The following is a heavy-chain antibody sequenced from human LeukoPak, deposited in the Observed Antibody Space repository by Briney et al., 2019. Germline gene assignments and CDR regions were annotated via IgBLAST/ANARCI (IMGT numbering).Heavy chain of an antibody. CDR2: IKQDGSEK. J-gene: IGHJ6*03. CDR3: ARDTPVTPYYYYYYMDV. CDR1: GFTVSSNY. D-gene: IGHD4-17*01. V-gene: IGHV3-7*01. Sequence: GGSLRLSCAASGFTVSSNYMSWVRQAPGKGLEWVANIKQDGSEKYYVDSVKGRFTISRDNAKNSLYLQMNSLRAEDTAVYYCARDTPVTPYYYYYYMDVWGKGTTVTISS.